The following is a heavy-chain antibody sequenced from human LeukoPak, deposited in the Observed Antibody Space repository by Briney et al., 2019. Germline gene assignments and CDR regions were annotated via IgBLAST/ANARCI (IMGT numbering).Heavy chain of an antibody. D-gene: IGHD1-1*01. V-gene: IGHV3-21*01. Sequence: PGGSLRLSCAASDFTFSMYSMNWVRQAPGKGLQWVSSISSSSSYIAYADSVKGRFTISRDNAKDLLYLQMNSLRVEDTAVYSCERGKSMEDVFDIWGHGTMVSVSS. J-gene: IGHJ3*02. CDR1: DFTFSMYS. CDR3: ERGKSMEDVFDI. CDR2: ISSSSSYI.